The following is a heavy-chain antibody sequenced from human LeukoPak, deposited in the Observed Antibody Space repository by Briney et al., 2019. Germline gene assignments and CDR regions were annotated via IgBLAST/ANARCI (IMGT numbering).Heavy chain of an antibody. CDR1: GFTFSSYN. V-gene: IGHV3-30*02. J-gene: IGHJ4*02. Sequence: PGGSLRLSCVASGFTFSSYNIHWVRQAPGKGLEWVSFKRFDRDNEDYADSVKGRFTVSRDNSQKTVFLQMNSLRPEDTAVYYCAKDNSGWAFDYWGQGTLVAVSS. CDR2: KRFDRDNE. D-gene: IGHD5-12*01. CDR3: AKDNSGWAFDY.